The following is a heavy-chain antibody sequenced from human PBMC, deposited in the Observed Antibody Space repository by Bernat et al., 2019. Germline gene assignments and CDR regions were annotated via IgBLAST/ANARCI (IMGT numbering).Heavy chain of an antibody. V-gene: IGHV3-23*01. D-gene: IGHD6-13*01. J-gene: IGHJ4*02. Sequence: EVQLLESGGGLVQPGGSLRLSCAASGFTFSSYAMSWVRQAPGRGLEWVSAISGSGGSTSSADSVKGRFTLSSDNSKNTLYLPMNSLRAEDTAVYYCAKVKLATSSWYGSDYWGRGTLVTVSS. CDR3: AKVKLATSSWYGSDY. CDR2: ISGSGGST. CDR1: GFTFSSYA.